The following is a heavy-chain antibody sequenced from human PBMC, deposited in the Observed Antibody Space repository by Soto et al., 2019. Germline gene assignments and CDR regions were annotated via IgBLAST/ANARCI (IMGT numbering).Heavy chain of an antibody. Sequence: PGGSLRLSCAASGFTFSSYAMSWVRQAPGKGLEWVSAISGSGGSTYYADSVKGRFTISRDNSKNTLYLQMNSLRAEDTAVYYCAKVGGTSPYYYYGMDVWGQGTTVTVSS. V-gene: IGHV3-23*01. D-gene: IGHD2-2*01. J-gene: IGHJ6*02. CDR1: GFTFSSYA. CDR2: ISGSGGST. CDR3: AKVGGTSPYYYYGMDV.